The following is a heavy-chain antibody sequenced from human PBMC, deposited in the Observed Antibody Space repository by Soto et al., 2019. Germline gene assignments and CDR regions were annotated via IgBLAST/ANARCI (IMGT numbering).Heavy chain of an antibody. CDR2: INYSGST. CDR1: GGSFSGYY. J-gene: IGHJ6*02. Sequence: QVQLQQWGAGLLKPSETLSLTCAVYGGSFSGYYWSWLRQPPGKGPEWIGEINYSGSTKYNPSLESRVTTSVDTSKNQFSLKLNSVSAADPAVYYCARTGGLDVWSQGATVTVSS. CDR3: ARTGGLDV. V-gene: IGHV4-34*01.